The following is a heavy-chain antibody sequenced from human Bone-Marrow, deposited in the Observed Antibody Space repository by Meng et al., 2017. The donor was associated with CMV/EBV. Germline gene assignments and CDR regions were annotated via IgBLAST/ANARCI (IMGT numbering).Heavy chain of an antibody. D-gene: IGHD6-19*01. CDR2: IGSTGAAT. CDR3: ARAHKYSSSLPVDY. J-gene: IGHJ4*02. CDR1: GFTFSGYA. Sequence: GESLKISCAASGFTFSGYAMSWVRQAPGKGLEWVSGIGSTGAATYYADSVQGRFSISRDNSKNTLYLQMNSLRAEDTAVYYCARAHKYSSSLPVDYWGQGTLVTVSS. V-gene: IGHV3-23*01.